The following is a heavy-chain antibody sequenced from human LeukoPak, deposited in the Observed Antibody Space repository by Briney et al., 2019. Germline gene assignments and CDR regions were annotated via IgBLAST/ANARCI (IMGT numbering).Heavy chain of an antibody. V-gene: IGHV3-30*18. Sequence: PGGSLRLSCAASGFTFSSYGMHWVRQAPGKGLEWVAVISYDGSNKYYADSVKGRFTTSRDNSKNTLYLQMNSLRAEDTAVYYCAKAGAPYDYVWGSYRYTGLEYYFDYRGQGTLVTVSS. CDR1: GFTFSSYG. D-gene: IGHD3-16*02. J-gene: IGHJ4*02. CDR2: ISYDGSNK. CDR3: AKAGAPYDYVWGSYRYTGLEYYFDY.